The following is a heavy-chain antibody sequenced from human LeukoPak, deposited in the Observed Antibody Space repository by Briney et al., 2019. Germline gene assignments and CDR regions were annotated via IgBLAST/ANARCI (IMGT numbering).Heavy chain of an antibody. D-gene: IGHD3-3*01. V-gene: IGHV1-69*05. CDR2: IIPIFGTA. CDR1: GGTFSSYA. CDR3: ARARRGLDFWSGSNWFDP. Sequence: XVKVSCKASGGTFSSYAISWVRQAPGQGLEWMGGIIPIFGTANYAQKFQGRVTITTDESTSTAYMELSSLRSEDTAVYYCARARRGLDFWSGSNWFDPWGQGTLVTVSS. J-gene: IGHJ5*02.